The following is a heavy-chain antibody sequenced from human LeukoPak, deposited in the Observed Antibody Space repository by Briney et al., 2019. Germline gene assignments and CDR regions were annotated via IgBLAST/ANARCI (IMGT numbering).Heavy chain of an antibody. CDR3: ARDHYYGSGSPPYYFDY. J-gene: IGHJ4*02. Sequence: PGGSLRLSRAASGFTFSSYAMHWVCQAPGKGLEWVAVISYDGSNKYYADSVKGRFTISRDNSKNTLYLQMNSLRAEDTAVYYCARDHYYGSGSPPYYFDYWGQGTLVTVSS. V-gene: IGHV3-30*04. CDR2: ISYDGSNK. CDR1: GFTFSSYA. D-gene: IGHD3-10*01.